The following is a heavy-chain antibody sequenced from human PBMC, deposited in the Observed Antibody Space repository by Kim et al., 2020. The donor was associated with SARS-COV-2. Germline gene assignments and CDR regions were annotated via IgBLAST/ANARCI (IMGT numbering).Heavy chain of an antibody. CDR2: ISGDGGST. D-gene: IGHD3-22*01. Sequence: GGSLRLSCAASGFTFDDYAMHWVRQAPGKGLEWVSLISGDGGSTYYADSVKGRFTISRDNSKNSLYLQMNSLRTEDTALYYCAKDYHYDSSGPDAFDIWGQGTMVTVSS. J-gene: IGHJ3*02. CDR1: GFTFDDYA. V-gene: IGHV3-43*02. CDR3: AKDYHYDSSGPDAFDI.